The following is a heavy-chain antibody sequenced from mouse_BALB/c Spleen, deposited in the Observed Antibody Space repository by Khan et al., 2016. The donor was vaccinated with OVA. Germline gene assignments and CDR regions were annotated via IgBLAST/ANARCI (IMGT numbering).Heavy chain of an antibody. D-gene: IGHD1-1*01. J-gene: IGHJ1*01. Sequence: QVQLKQSGPGLVAPSQSLSITCTVSGFSLTSYGVHWVRQPPGKGLEWLGVIWTGGSTNYNSALRSRLTINKDNSTSQVFLKMNNLQTDDTAMYCCARDLGSSHWYFDDWGAGTTVTVSS. V-gene: IGHV2-9*02. CDR2: IWTGGST. CDR3: ARDLGSSHWYFDD. CDR1: GFSLTSYG.